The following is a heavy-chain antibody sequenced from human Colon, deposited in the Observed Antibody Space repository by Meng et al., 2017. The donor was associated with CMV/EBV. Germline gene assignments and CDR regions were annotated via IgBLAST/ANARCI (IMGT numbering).Heavy chain of an antibody. D-gene: IGHD2-2*01. Sequence: GESLKISCTVSGFTFDDSAMSWVRQAPGKGLEWVGLTRSKTYGGTTEDAASVKGRFTISRDDSKSIAYLQMNSLKTEGTAVYYCTRGPYHQPRGLDVWGQGTTVTVSS. V-gene: IGHV3-49*04. CDR3: TRGPYHQPRGLDV. CDR1: GFTFDDSA. J-gene: IGHJ6*02. CDR2: TRSKTYGGTT.